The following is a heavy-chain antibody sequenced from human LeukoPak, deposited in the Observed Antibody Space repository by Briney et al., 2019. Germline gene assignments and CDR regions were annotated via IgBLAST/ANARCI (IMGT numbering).Heavy chain of an antibody. J-gene: IGHJ6*03. Sequence: AETLSLTCAVYGGSFSGYYWSWIRQPPGKGLEWIGEINHSGSTNYNPSLKSRVTISVDTSKNQFSLKLSSVTAADTAVYYCARGYCSSTSCYNSYYYYYYMDVWGKGTTVTVSS. V-gene: IGHV4-34*01. CDR1: GGSFSGYY. CDR2: INHSGST. D-gene: IGHD2-2*02. CDR3: ARGYCSSTSCYNSYYYYYYMDV.